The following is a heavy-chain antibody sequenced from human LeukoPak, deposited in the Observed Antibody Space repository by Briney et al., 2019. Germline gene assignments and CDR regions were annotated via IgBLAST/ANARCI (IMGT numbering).Heavy chain of an antibody. D-gene: IGHD2-2*01. V-gene: IGHV4-59*01. Sequence: SETLSLTCTVSGGSISSYYWSWIRQPPGKGLEWIGYIYYSGSTNYNPSLKSRVTISVDTSKNQFSLKLSSVTAADTAVYYCARWGEYCSSTSCHYYFDYWGQGTLVTVSS. CDR3: ARWGEYCSSTSCHYYFDY. CDR2: IYYSGST. CDR1: GGSISSYY. J-gene: IGHJ4*02.